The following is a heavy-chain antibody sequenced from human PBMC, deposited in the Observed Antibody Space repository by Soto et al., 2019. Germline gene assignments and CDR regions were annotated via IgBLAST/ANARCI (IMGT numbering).Heavy chain of an antibody. CDR1: GFTFSSYG. V-gene: IGHV3-33*01. CDR3: ARDPPGSPLHYYGSTSYFDY. J-gene: IGHJ4*02. D-gene: IGHD3-10*01. CDR2: IWYDGSNK. Sequence: PPGGSLRLSCAASGFTFSSYGMHWVRQAPGKGLEWVAVIWYDGSNKYYADSVKGRFTISRDNSKSTLFLQMNSLRAEDTAVYYCARDPPGSPLHYYGSTSYFDYWGQGTLVTVSS.